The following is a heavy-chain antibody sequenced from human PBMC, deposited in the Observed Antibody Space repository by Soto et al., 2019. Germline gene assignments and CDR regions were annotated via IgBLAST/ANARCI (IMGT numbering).Heavy chain of an antibody. CDR2: INHSGST. CDR1: GGSISSYY. CDR3: SRDHGGSSCDY. V-gene: IGHV4-34*01. Sequence: SETLSITCTVSGGSISSYYWSWIRQPPGKGLEWIGEINHSGSTNYNPSLKSRVTISVDTSKNQFSLKLSSVTAADTAVYYCSRDHGGSSCDYWGQGTLINV. J-gene: IGHJ4*02. D-gene: IGHD6-13*01.